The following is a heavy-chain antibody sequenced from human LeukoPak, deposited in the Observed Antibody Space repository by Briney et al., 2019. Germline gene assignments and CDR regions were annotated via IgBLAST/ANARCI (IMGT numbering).Heavy chain of an antibody. D-gene: IGHD3-9*01. J-gene: IGHJ6*03. V-gene: IGHV4-39*01. CDR3: ARLNYDILTGPPYYYYYMDV. CDR2: IYYSGST. CDR1: GGSISSSSYY. Sequence: SETLSLTCTVSGGSISSSSYYWGWIRQPPGKGLEWTGSIYYSGSTYYNPSLKSRVTISVDTSKNQFSLKLSSVTAADTAVYYCARLNYDILTGPPYYYYYMDVWGKGTTVTISS.